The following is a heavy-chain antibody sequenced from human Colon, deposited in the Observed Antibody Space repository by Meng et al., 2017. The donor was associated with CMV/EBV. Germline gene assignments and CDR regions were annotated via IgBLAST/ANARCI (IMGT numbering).Heavy chain of an antibody. D-gene: IGHD3-10*01. CDR3: ARENRGSFDI. J-gene: IGHJ3*02. V-gene: IGHV4-39*07. CDR2: WSDGANT. Sequence: SETLSLTCTVSSGSVSSRSYYWGWIRQPPGKGLEWIGSWSDGANTYYNPSLKTRVTISSDSSKNQFSLKLNSVTAADSAIYYCARENRGSFDIWGPGTLVTVSS. CDR1: SGSVSSRSYY.